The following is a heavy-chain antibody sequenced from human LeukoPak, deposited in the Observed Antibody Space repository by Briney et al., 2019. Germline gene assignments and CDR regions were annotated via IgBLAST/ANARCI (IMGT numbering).Heavy chain of an antibody. CDR2: ISPYNGNT. J-gene: IGHJ3*02. D-gene: IGHD3-9*01. CDR1: GYTFSSSTKG. CDR3: ARGYLYGAFDI. V-gene: IGHV1-18*01. Sequence: ASVKVSCKASGYTFSSSTKGITWVRQAPGQGLEWMGWISPYNGNTNYEEKIQNRVTMTTDTSSNTAYMELRSLRSDDTAVYYCARGYLYGAFDIWGQGTMVSVSS.